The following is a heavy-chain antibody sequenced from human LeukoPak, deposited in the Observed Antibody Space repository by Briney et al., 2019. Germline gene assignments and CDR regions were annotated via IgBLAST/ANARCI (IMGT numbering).Heavy chain of an antibody. V-gene: IGHV3-21*01. CDR1: GFTFSSYS. D-gene: IGHD3-3*01. Sequence: PGGSLRLSCAASGFTFSSYSMNWVRQAPGKGLEWVSSISSSSSYIYYADSVKGRFTISRDNAKNSLYLQMNSLRAEDTAVYYCASWDPDYDFWSGARFDPWGQGTLVTASS. J-gene: IGHJ5*02. CDR2: ISSSSSYI. CDR3: ASWDPDYDFWSGARFDP.